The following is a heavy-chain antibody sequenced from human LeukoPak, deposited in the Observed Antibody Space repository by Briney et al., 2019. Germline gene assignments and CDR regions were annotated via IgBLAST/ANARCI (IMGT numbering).Heavy chain of an antibody. CDR2: LNTYDRST. J-gene: IGHJ4*02. CDR3: ARDLGSRN. Sequence: GGSLRLSCAASGFTFSESWMHWFRQAQGKGLEWVSRLNTYDRSTTYADSVKGRFTISSDNAKNTLYLQMNSLRIEDTAVYYCARDLGSRNWGQGTLVTVSS. D-gene: IGHD7-27*01. CDR1: GFTFSESW. V-gene: IGHV3-74*03.